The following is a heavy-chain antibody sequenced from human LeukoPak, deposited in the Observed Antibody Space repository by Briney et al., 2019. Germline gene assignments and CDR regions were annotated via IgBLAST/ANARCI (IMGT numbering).Heavy chain of an antibody. D-gene: IGHD3-3*01. Sequence: GGSLRLSCAASGFTFSSYSMNWVRQAPGRGLEWVSYISSSSSTIYYADSVKGRFTISRDNAKNSLYLLMSSLRAEDTAVYYCASTAELSYYDFWSGSVPLDYWGQGTLVTVSS. CDR2: ISSSSSTI. J-gene: IGHJ4*02. CDR3: ASTAELSYYDFWSGSVPLDY. V-gene: IGHV3-48*04. CDR1: GFTFSSYS.